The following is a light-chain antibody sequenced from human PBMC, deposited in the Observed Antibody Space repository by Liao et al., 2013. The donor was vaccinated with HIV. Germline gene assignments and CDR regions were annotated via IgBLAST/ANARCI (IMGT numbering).Light chain of an antibody. CDR3: QVWDSDRDHPSVV. CDR1: KLGDKF. Sequence: SYELTQPPSVSVSPGQTASITCSGDKLGDKFASWYQQKPGQSPLLVIYQDDKRPSGIPERISGSNSGNTATLTISRVETGDEADYYCQVWDSDRDHPSVVFGGGTKLTVL. V-gene: IGLV3-1*01. CDR2: QDD. J-gene: IGLJ2*01.